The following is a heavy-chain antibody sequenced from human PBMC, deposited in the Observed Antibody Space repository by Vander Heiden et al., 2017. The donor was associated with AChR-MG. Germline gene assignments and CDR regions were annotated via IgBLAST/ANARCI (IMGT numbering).Heavy chain of an antibody. V-gene: IGHV3-9*01. CDR2: ISWNSGSI. CDR1: GSTFDDYA. D-gene: IGHD2-2*01. CDR3: AKDWGYCSSTSCSYFDY. Sequence: EVQLVESGGGLVQPGRSLRLSCAASGSTFDDYAMHGVRQAPGKGLEWVSGISWNSGSIGYADSVKGRFTISRDNAKNSLYLQMNSLRAEDTALYYCAKDWGYCSSTSCSYFDYWGQGTLVTVSS. J-gene: IGHJ4*02.